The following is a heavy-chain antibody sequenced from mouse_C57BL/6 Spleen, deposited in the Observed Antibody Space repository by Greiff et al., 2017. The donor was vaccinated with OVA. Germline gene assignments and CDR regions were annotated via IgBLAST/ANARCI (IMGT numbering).Heavy chain of an antibody. Sequence: QVQLQQSGPGLVQPSQSLSITCTVSGFSLTSYGVHWVRQSPGKGLEWLGVIWRGGSTDYNAAFMSRLSITKDNSKSQVFFKMNSLQADDTAIYYCAKRYDGYSYAMDYWGQGTSVTVSS. J-gene: IGHJ4*01. D-gene: IGHD2-3*01. CDR2: IWRGGST. CDR1: GFSLTSYG. V-gene: IGHV2-5*01. CDR3: AKRYDGYSYAMDY.